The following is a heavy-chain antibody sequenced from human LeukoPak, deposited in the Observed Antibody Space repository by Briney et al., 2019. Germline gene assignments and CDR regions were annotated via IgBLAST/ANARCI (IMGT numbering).Heavy chain of an antibody. CDR3: ARDSPLLSYNYFGMDV. D-gene: IGHD2/OR15-2a*01. Sequence: QASETLCLTCAVSGFTISNGYHCGWIRQPPGRGLELVASIYFTDGKYYNSSLKSRVTMSLDTSKNQFSLKLTSVTAADTAVYYCARDSPLLSYNYFGMDVWGKGTTVTVSS. CDR1: GFTISNGYH. CDR2: IYFTDGK. J-gene: IGHJ6*04. V-gene: IGHV4-38-2*02.